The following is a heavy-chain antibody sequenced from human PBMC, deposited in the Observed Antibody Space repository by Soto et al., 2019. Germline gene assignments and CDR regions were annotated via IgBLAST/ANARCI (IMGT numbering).Heavy chain of an antibody. Sequence: QVTLKESGPVLVKPIETLTLTCTVSGFSLSNARMGVSWIRQPPGKALEWLAHIFSNDEKSYSTSLKSRLTISKDTSKSQVVLTMTNMDPVDTATYYCARILRITIFGVVIIGYFDYWGQGTLVTVSS. CDR3: ARILRITIFGVVIIGYFDY. D-gene: IGHD3-3*01. CDR2: IFSNDEK. CDR1: GFSLSNARMG. J-gene: IGHJ4*02. V-gene: IGHV2-26*01.